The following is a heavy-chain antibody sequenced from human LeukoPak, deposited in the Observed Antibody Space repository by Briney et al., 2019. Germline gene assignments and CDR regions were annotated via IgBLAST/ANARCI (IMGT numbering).Heavy chain of an antibody. CDR2: IYYSGST. CDR1: GGSISSYY. CDR3: ARRATAGDYVGWFDP. V-gene: IGHV4-59*05. Sequence: SETLSLTCTVSGGSISSYYWSWIRQPPGKGLEWIGSIYYSGSTYYNPSLKSRVTISVDTSKNQFSLKLSSVTAADTAVYYCARRATAGDYVGWFDPWGQGTLVTVSS. J-gene: IGHJ5*02. D-gene: IGHD4-17*01.